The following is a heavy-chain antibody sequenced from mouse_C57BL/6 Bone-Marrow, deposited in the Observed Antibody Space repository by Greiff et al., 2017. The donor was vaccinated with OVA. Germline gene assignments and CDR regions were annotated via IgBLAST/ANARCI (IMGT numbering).Heavy chain of an antibody. CDR1: GYTFTSYW. V-gene: IGHV1-69*01. Sequence: VQLQQPGAELVMPGASVTLSCKASGYTFTSYWMHWVKQRPGQGLEWIGEIDPSDSYTNYNQKFKGKSTLTVDKSSSTAYMQLSRLTAEDSAVYYGARAGYDGYSGFAYWGQGTLVTVSA. D-gene: IGHD2-3*01. CDR3: ARAGYDGYSGFAY. J-gene: IGHJ3*01. CDR2: IDPSDSYT.